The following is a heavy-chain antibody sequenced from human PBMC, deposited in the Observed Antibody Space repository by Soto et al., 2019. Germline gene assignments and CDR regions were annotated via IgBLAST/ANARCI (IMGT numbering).Heavy chain of an antibody. CDR1: GFTFSSYR. CDR2: ISGSGGST. Sequence: PGGSLRLSCAASGFTFSSYRMNWVRQAPGKGLEWVSSISGSGGSTYYADSVKGRFTISRDNSKNTLYLQMNSLRAEDTVVYYCANLRGILTGGTSYYGMDVWGQGTPVTV. D-gene: IGHD7-27*01. J-gene: IGHJ6*02. V-gene: IGHV3-23*01. CDR3: ANLRGILTGGTSYYGMDV.